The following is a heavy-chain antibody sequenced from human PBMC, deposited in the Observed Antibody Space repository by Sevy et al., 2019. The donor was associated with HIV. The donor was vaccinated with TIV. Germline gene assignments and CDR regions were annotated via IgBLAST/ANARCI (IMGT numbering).Heavy chain of an antibody. J-gene: IGHJ6*02. D-gene: IGHD6-25*01. CDR1: GFRFNNFG. CDR3: AKGGSGGIDHYGMDV. V-gene: IGHV3-30*02. CDR2: IRYDGISK. Sequence: GGSLRLSCAASGFRFNNFGMYWVRQAPGKGLEGVAFIRYDGISKYYVDSVNGRSTISRDNSKDTLYLEMKSLRLEDTAIYYCAKGGSGGIDHYGMDVWGQGTTVTVSS.